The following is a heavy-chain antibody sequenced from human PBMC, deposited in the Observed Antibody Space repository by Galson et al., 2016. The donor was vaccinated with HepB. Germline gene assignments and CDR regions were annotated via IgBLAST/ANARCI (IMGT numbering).Heavy chain of an antibody. CDR3: ARDAGPIAEYFQH. CDR1: GYTFTSYY. Sequence: SCKASGYTFTSYYMHWVRQAPGQGLEWMGIINPSGGSTSYAQKFQGRVAMTRDTSISTAYMELSRLRSDDTAVFYCARDAGPIAEYFQHWGLGTLVTVSS. J-gene: IGHJ1*01. V-gene: IGHV1-46*01. D-gene: IGHD6-13*01. CDR2: INPSGGST.